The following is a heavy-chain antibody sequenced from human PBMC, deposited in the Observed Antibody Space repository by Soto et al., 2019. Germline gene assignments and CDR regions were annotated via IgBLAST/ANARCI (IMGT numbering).Heavy chain of an antibody. CDR1: GGSVSSASYY. CDR2: IYYSGST. V-gene: IGHV4-61*01. CDR3: ASQYFGGYSY. J-gene: IGHJ4*02. D-gene: IGHD2-21*02. Sequence: ETLSLTCTVSGGSVSSASYYWSWIRQPPGKGLEWIGYIYYSGSTNYNPSLKSRVTISVDTSKNQFSLKLSSVTAADTAVYYCASQYFGGYSYWGQGTLVTVSS.